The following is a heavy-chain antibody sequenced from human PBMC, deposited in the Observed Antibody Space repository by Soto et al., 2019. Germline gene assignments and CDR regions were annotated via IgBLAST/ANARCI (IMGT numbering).Heavy chain of an antibody. D-gene: IGHD2-2*01. CDR1: GDSIKHYY. CDR2: IYYTGST. CDR3: AKYRRKEEEGFTLDP. V-gene: IGHV4-59*01. Sequence: PSETLSLTCTVSGDSIKHYYWSWIRQPPGARLEWIGYIYYTGSTTYNPSIESRVTMSVDTSKNQFSLKLSSVNAADTAVYYCAKYRRKEEEGFTLDPWGRGTLVTVSS. J-gene: IGHJ5*02.